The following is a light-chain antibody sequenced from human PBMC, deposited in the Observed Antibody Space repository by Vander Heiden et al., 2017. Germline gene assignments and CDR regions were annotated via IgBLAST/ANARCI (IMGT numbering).Light chain of an antibody. CDR3: QFWDHTSDQPGWV. V-gene: IGLV3-21*02. J-gene: IGLJ3*02. Sequence: YVLTRAPSLSVAPGLTARITCGGNNIGSKSVHWYQQKPGQAPVLVGDEVIDRPSGIPERFSGAYSGNTANPTTTRAEAGDEADYAGQFWDHTSDQPGWVFGGGTKLTVL. CDR2: EVI. CDR1: NIGSKS.